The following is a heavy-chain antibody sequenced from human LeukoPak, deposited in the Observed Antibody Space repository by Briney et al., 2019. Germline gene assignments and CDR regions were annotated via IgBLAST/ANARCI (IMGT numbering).Heavy chain of an antibody. D-gene: IGHD3-22*01. Sequence: GASVKVFCKASGGTFSSYAISWVRQAPGQGLEWMGRIIPILGIANYAQKFQGRVTITADKSTSTAYMELSSLRSEDTAVYYCARDYYYDSSGYNWFDPWGQGTLVTVSS. CDR3: ARDYYYDSSGYNWFDP. V-gene: IGHV1-69*04. J-gene: IGHJ5*02. CDR2: IIPILGIA. CDR1: GGTFSSYA.